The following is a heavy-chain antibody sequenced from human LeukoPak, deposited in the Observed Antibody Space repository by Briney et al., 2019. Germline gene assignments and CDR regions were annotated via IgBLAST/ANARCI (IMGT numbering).Heavy chain of an antibody. J-gene: IGHJ4*02. CDR2: IIPIFGTA. D-gene: IGHD6-6*01. CDR3: ARDRQEYSSSNANFDY. CDR1: GGTFSSYA. V-gene: IGHV1-69*01. Sequence: ASVKVSCKASGGTFSSYAISWVRQAPGQGLEWMGGIIPIFGTANYAQKFQGRVTITADESTSTAYMELSSLRSEDTAVYYCARDRQEYSSSNANFDYWGQGTLVTVSS.